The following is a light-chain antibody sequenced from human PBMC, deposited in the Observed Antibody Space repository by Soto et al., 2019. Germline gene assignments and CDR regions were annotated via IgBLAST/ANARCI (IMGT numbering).Light chain of an antibody. CDR3: QQCISCCT. V-gene: IGKV1-5*03. CDR1: QSISSW. CDR2: EAS. J-gene: IGKJ4*02. Sequence: DIEMTQSPATLSASNRERVTITCRASQSISSWLAWYQQKPGKAPKLLIYEASSLASGIPSRFSGSGSGTEFTLTISSLEPDDSAAYYCQQCISCCTFGGGTKVDIK.